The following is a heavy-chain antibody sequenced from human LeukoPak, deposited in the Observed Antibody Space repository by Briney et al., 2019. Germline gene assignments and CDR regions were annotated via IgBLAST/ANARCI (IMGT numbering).Heavy chain of an antibody. J-gene: IGHJ3*02. CDR2: IYYSGNT. Sequence: SETLSLTCTVSGGSISSSNYYWGWIRQPPGKGLEWIRTIYYSGNTYYNPSLKSRVTISVDTSKNQFSLKLNSVTAADTAMYYCARHSSVQWLVRPDAFGIWGQGTMVTVSS. CDR1: GGSISSSNYY. D-gene: IGHD6-19*01. CDR3: ARHSSVQWLVRPDAFGI. V-gene: IGHV4-39*01.